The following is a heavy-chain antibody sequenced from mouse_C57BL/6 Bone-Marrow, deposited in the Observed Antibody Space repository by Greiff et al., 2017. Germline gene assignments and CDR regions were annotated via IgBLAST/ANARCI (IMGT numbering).Heavy chain of an antibody. V-gene: IGHV1-42*01. CDR1: GYSFTGYY. CDR2: INPSTGGT. J-gene: IGHJ4*01. CDR3: ARYDGYYGAMDY. Sequence: VQLQQSGPELVKPGASVKISCKASGYSFTGYYMNWVKQSPEKSLEWIGEINPSTGGTTYNQKFKAKATLTVDKSSSTAYMQLKSLTSEDSAVYYCARYDGYYGAMDYWGQGTSVTVSS. D-gene: IGHD2-3*01.